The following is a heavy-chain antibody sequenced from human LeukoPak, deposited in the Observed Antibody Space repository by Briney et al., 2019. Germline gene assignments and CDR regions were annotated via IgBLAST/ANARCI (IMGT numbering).Heavy chain of an antibody. J-gene: IGHJ4*02. V-gene: IGHV3-23*01. Sequence: PGGSLRLSCAVSGVNNYAISWVRQAPGKGLEWVSVISGSGGSTYYADSVKSRFTISRDNSKNTLYLQMNSLRAEDTAVYYCARGLSTMVRGVSPNFDYWGQGTLVSVSS. CDR1: GVNNYA. CDR3: ARGLSTMVRGVSPNFDY. D-gene: IGHD3-10*01. CDR2: ISGSGGST.